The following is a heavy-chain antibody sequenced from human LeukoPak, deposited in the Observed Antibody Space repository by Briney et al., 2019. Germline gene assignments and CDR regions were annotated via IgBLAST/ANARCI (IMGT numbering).Heavy chain of an antibody. CDR1: GGSISSSGYY. Sequence: SETLSLTCTVSGGSISSSGYYWSWIRQPPGKGLEWIGSLYYSGSTYYNPSLKSRVTISVDTSKNQFSLKLSSVTAADTAVYYCARGNYASSTYRVYYFDSWGQGTLVTVSS. V-gene: IGHV4-39*07. CDR3: ARGNYASSTYRVYYFDS. CDR2: LYYSGST. D-gene: IGHD3-22*01. J-gene: IGHJ4*02.